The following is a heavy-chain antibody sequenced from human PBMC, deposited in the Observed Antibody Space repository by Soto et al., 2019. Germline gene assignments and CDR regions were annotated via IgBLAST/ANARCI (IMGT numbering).Heavy chain of an antibody. CDR3: ARDDQQYGYIGVDAFDI. J-gene: IGHJ3*02. Sequence: PGGSLRLSCAASGFTFRDFAMNWVRQAPGKWLEWVSSISFSGDYIYYADSVKGRFTISRDNAKNSLYLQMNSLRAEDTAVYYCARDDQQYGYIGVDAFDIWGQGTMVTVSS. D-gene: IGHD1-26*01. CDR1: GFTFRDFA. V-gene: IGHV3-21*01. CDR2: ISFSGDYI.